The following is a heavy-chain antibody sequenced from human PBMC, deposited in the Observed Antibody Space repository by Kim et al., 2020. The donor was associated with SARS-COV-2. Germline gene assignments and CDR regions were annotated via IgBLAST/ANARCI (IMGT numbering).Heavy chain of an antibody. CDR1: GFTFGDYA. CDR2: ISWNSGSI. V-gene: IGHV3-9*01. Sequence: GGSLRLSCAASGFTFGDYAMHWVRQAPGKGLEWVSGISWNSGSIGYADSVKGRFTISRDNAKNSLYVQMNSLRAEDTALYYCAKEMNRDGYNSYFDYWGQGTLVTVSS. CDR3: AKEMNRDGYNSYFDY. J-gene: IGHJ4*02. D-gene: IGHD1-1*01.